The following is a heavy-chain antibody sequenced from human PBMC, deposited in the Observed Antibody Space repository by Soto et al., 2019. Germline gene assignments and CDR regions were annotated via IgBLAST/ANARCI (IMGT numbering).Heavy chain of an antibody. CDR1: GGTFSSYA. Sequence: GASVKVSCKASGGTFSSYAISWVRQAPGQGLEWMGGIIPIFGTANYAQKFQGRVTITADESTSTAYMELSSLRSEDTAVYYCARAAHGNYYDSSGYYPTDYWGQGTLVTVSS. CDR3: ARAAHGNYYDSSGYYPTDY. V-gene: IGHV1-69*13. CDR2: IIPIFGTA. J-gene: IGHJ4*02. D-gene: IGHD3-22*01.